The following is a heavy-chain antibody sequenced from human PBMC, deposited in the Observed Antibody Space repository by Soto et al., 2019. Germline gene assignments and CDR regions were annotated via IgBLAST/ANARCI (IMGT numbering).Heavy chain of an antibody. CDR2: ISSSSSTI. CDR1: GFTFSSYS. V-gene: IGHV3-48*02. Sequence: GGSLRLSCAASGFTFSSYSMNWVRQAPGKGLEWVSYISSSSSTIYYADSVKGRFTISRDNAKNSLYLQMNSMRDEDTALYYCPREGPLRYSYGSPAGLPDLYYYYYGMDVWGQGTTVTVSS. D-gene: IGHD5-18*01. J-gene: IGHJ6*02. CDR3: PREGPLRYSYGSPAGLPDLYYYYYGMDV.